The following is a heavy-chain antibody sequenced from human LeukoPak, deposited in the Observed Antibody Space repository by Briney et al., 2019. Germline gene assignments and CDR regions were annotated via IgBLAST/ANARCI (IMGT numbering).Heavy chain of an antibody. CDR2: ISAYNGNT. CDR1: GYTFTSYG. D-gene: IGHD3-10*01. V-gene: IGHV1-18*01. J-gene: IGHJ4*02. Sequence: ASVKVSCKASGYTFTSYGISWVRQAPGQGLEWMGWISAYNGNTNYAQKLQGRVTMTTDTSTGTAYMELSRLRSDDTAVYYCARVRLVRGVLYYFDYWGQGTLVTVSS. CDR3: ARVRLVRGVLYYFDY.